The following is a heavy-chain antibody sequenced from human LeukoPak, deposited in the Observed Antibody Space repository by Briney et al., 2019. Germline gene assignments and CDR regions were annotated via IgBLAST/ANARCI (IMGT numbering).Heavy chain of an antibody. Sequence: GGSLRLSCAASGFTFSSYGMSWVRQAPGKGLVWVSRINSDGSSTSYADSVKGRFTISRDNAKNTLYLQMNSLRAEDTAVYYCARDQWLAYFDYWGQGTLVTVSS. CDR3: ARDQWLAYFDY. J-gene: IGHJ4*02. CDR2: INSDGSST. V-gene: IGHV3-74*01. D-gene: IGHD6-19*01. CDR1: GFTFSSYG.